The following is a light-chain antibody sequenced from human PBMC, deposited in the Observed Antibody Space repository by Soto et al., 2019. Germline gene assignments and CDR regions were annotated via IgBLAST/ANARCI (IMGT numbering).Light chain of an antibody. CDR3: QTWGTGFQF. CDR1: SGHSSYA. J-gene: IGLJ2*01. Sequence: QLVLTQSPSASASLGASVKLTCTLSSGHSSYAIAWHQKQPGKGPRYLMDLNNDGSHTKGDGIPDRFSGSSSGADRYLIISSIQSEDEAEYYCQTWGTGFQFFGGGTKLTVL. CDR2: LNNDGSH. V-gene: IGLV4-69*01.